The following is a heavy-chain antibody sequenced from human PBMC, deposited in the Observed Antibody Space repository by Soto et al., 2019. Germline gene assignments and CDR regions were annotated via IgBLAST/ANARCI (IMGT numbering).Heavy chain of an antibody. D-gene: IGHD3-22*01. CDR1: GFTFKNAW. CDR2: IKSNIDGGTA. J-gene: IGHJ3*02. Sequence: EVQLVESGGGLVKQGGSVRLSCAASGFTFKNAWMSWVRQAPGKGLEWVGRIKSNIDGGTADYAAPVKGRFTISRDDSKTTLFLQIDSLRDEDTAVYFCATEAISLEVVVNSFAFDIWGQGTMVTVSS. V-gene: IGHV3-15*01. CDR3: ATEAISLEVVVNSFAFDI.